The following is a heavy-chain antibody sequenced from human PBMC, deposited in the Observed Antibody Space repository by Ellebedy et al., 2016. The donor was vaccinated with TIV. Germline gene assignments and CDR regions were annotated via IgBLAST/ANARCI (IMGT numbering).Heavy chain of an antibody. D-gene: IGHD1-1*01. CDR2: ISSSGSTI. J-gene: IGHJ2*01. Sequence: GGSLRLSCAASGFTFSDYYMSWIRQAPGKGLEWVSYISSSGSTIYYADSVKGRFTISRDNAKNSLYLQLNSLRAEDTAVYYCARCDWHDVDLDHWYFDLWGRGTLVTVSS. CDR3: ARCDWHDVDLDHWYFDL. CDR1: GFTFSDYY. V-gene: IGHV3-11*01.